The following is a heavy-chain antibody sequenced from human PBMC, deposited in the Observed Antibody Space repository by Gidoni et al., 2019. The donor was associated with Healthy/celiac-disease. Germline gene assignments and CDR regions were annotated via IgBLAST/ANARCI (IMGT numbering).Heavy chain of an antibody. CDR3: TTDPPTVVTPLLVGYGMDV. CDR2: IKSKTDGGTT. Sequence: EVQLVESGGGLVKPGGSLRLSCAASGFTFSNAWMNWVRQAPGKGLEWVGRIKSKTDGGTTDYAAPVKGRFTISRDDSKNTLYLQMNSLKTEDTAVYYCTTDPPTVVTPLLVGYGMDVWGQGTTVTVSS. V-gene: IGHV3-15*07. D-gene: IGHD4-17*01. CDR1: GFTFSNAW. J-gene: IGHJ6*02.